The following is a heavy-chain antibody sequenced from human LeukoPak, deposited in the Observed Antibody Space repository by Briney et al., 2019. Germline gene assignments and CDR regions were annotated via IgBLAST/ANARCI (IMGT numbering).Heavy chain of an antibody. CDR3: VSRYHLPFDY. CDR2: ISSSSSTI. CDR1: GFTFSSYS. V-gene: IGHV3-48*01. D-gene: IGHD2-2*01. J-gene: IGHJ4*02. Sequence: GGSLRLSCAASGFTFSSYSMNWVRQAPGKGLEWVSYISSSSSTIYYADSVKGRFTISRDNAKNSLYLQMNSLRPEDTAVYYCVSRYHLPFDYWGREPWSPSPQ.